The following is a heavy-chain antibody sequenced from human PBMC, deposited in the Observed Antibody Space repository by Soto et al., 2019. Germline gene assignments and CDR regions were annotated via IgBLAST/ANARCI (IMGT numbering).Heavy chain of an antibody. Sequence: SETLSLTCTVSGGSISSGDYYWSWIRQPPGKGLEWIGYIYYSGSTYYNPSLKSRVTISVDTSRNQFSLKLSSVTAADTAVYYCARDSRIGGYGMDVWGQGTTVTVSS. D-gene: IGHD3-10*01. CDR3: ARDSRIGGYGMDV. V-gene: IGHV4-30-4*01. J-gene: IGHJ6*02. CDR1: GGSISSGDYY. CDR2: IYYSGST.